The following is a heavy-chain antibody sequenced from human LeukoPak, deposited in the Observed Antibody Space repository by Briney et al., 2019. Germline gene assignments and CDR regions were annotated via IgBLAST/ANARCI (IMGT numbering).Heavy chain of an antibody. J-gene: IGHJ2*01. D-gene: IGHD3-10*02. Sequence: GGPLRLSCEASGFTFGNFGMTWVRQAPGKGLQWVSGITGSTTWTYYAASVKGRFTVSRDNSQNTLHLQMNSLRADDTAVYYCARELVSSGTGYFDLWGRGTLVTVSS. CDR2: ITGSTTWT. CDR3: ARELVSSGTGYFDL. CDR1: GFTFGNFG. V-gene: IGHV3-23*01.